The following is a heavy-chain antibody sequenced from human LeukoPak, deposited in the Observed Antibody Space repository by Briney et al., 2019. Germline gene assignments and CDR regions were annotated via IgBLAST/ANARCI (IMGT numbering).Heavy chain of an antibody. CDR3: LQYNAGTT. CDR1: GFTFSTYW. CDR2: INNDGSRT. D-gene: IGHD4-17*01. J-gene: IGHJ5*02. Sequence: GGSLRLSCAASGFTFSTYWMHWVRQVPGKGLVWVSRINNDGSRTTYADSVKGRFTISRENAKNSLYLQMSSLRVEDTALYYCLQYNAGTTWGQGTLVTVSS. V-gene: IGHV3-74*01.